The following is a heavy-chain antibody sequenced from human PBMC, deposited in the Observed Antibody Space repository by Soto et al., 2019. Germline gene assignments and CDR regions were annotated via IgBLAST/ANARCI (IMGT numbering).Heavy chain of an antibody. CDR3: ARDFRGDDFWSGYYGIYYYCGMDV. V-gene: IGHV1-69*13. CDR2: IIPIFGTA. J-gene: IGHJ6*02. CDR1: GGTFSSYA. D-gene: IGHD3-3*01. Sequence: SVKVSCKASGGTFSSYAISWVRQAPGQGLEWMGGIIPIFGTANYAQKFQGRVTITADESTSTAYMELSSLRSEDTAVYYCARDFRGDDFWSGYYGIYYYCGMDVWGQGTTVTVSS.